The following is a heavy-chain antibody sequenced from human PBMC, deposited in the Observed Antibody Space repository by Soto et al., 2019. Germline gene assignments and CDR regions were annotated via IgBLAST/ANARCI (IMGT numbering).Heavy chain of an antibody. CDR3: ALGYDFWSGYYAPACMGS. D-gene: IGHD3-3*01. J-gene: IGHJ6*02. CDR2: IYYSGST. Sequence: PAETLSLSCAVSVGSISSSSYYWCWIRQPPGKGLEWIGSIYYSGSTYYNPSLKSRVTISVDTSKNQFSLKLSSVTAADTAVYYCALGYDFWSGYYAPACMGSWGQGTTVTVSS. V-gene: IGHV4-39*01. CDR1: VGSISSSSYY.